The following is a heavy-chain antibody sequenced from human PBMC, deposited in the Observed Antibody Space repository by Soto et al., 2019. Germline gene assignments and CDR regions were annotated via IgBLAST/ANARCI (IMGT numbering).Heavy chain of an antibody. J-gene: IGHJ2*01. CDR3: VKDQTGDLVWYFNL. D-gene: IGHD7-27*01. Sequence: GGSLRLSCAASGFDFDRHAINWVRQAPGEGLEWVSSISGGGVNTYYADSVKGRFTISRDTIKNTVFLQINTLRVEDTAVYYCVKDQTGDLVWYFNLWGRGTLVTVSS. V-gene: IGHV3-23*01. CDR2: ISGGGVNT. CDR1: GFDFDRHA.